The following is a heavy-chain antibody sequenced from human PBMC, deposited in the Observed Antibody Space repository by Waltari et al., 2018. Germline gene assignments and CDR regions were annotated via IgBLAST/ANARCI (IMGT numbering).Heavy chain of an antibody. CDR3: ARMYDNGEEGGWLDP. Sequence: QVQLVQSGAEVKKPGASVKVSCRASGYTFSDNYIHWVRQAPGQGLEWMGGINPKSGVTNDAQTVEGRVTMTRDTSINTVDMEMRRLKSDDTAVYYCARMYDNGEEGGWLDPWGQGTLVTVSS. V-gene: IGHV1-2*02. D-gene: IGHD2-8*01. J-gene: IGHJ5*02. CDR2: INPKSGVT. CDR1: GYTFSDNY.